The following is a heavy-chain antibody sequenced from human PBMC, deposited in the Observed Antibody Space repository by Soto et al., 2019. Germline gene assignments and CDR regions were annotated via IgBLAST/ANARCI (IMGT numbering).Heavy chain of an antibody. J-gene: IGHJ4*02. Sequence: SQTLSLTCAISGDSVSSNSAAWTWIRQSPSRGLEWLGRTYYRSKWYNDYAVSVKSRITINPDTSKNQFSLQLKSVTTEDTAVYYCARGLDYTWNDFGYWGQGTPVTVSS. CDR3: ARGLDYTWNDFGY. CDR2: TYYRSKWYN. CDR1: GDSVSSNSAA. V-gene: IGHV6-1*01. D-gene: IGHD1-20*01.